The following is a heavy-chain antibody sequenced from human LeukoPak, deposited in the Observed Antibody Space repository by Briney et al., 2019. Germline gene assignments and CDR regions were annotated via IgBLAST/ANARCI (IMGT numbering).Heavy chain of an antibody. CDR1: GFTFGDYA. J-gene: IGHJ4*02. CDR3: TRDQTPYY. Sequence: GGSLRLSSTASGFTFGDYAMTWVRQAPGKGLEWVGFIRSKIYGGTPEYAASVKGRFTISRDDSKGIAYLQMNSLQTEDTAVYYCTRDQTPYYWGQGTLVTVSS. V-gene: IGHV3-49*04. CDR2: IRSKIYGGTP.